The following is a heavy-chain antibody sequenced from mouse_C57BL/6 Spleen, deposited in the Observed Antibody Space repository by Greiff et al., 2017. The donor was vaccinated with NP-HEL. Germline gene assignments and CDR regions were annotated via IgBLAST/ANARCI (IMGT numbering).Heavy chain of an antibody. D-gene: IGHD2-4*01. J-gene: IGHJ1*03. CDR3: ARGATYDYDEDFDV. Sequence: EVQLVESGPGMVKPSQSLSLTCTVTGYSITSGYDWHWIRHFPGNKLEWMGYISYSGSTNYNPSLKSRITITHDTSTNHFFLKLNSVTTEDTATYYCARGATYDYDEDFDVWGTGTTVTVSS. CDR1: GYSITSGYD. V-gene: IGHV3-1*01. CDR2: ISYSGST.